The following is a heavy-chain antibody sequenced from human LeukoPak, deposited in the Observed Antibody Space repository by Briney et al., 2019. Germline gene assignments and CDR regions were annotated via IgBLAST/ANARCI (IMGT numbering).Heavy chain of an antibody. Sequence: PGGSLRLSCAASGFTFSSYAMSWFRQAPGKGLEWVSAIRDSGSSTHYADSVKGRFTTSRDNSKNTLFLQMNSLRAEDTAIYYCAKYGPQDSGSSHFDYWGQGALVTVSS. CDR1: GFTFSSYA. J-gene: IGHJ4*02. CDR3: AKYGPQDSGSSHFDY. CDR2: IRDSGSST. D-gene: IGHD1-26*01. V-gene: IGHV3-23*01.